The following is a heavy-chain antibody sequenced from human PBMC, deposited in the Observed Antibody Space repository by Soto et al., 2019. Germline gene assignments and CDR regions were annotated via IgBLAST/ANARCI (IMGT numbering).Heavy chain of an antibody. CDR3: AAGEITMTESYYHYYGMDV. Sequence: QMQLVQSGPEVKRPGTSVKVSCKASGVTFSTSVMQWVRQARGQRLEWIGWIVVGRGNTNYAQKFQERVTVTRDMSTSTAYVELSSLRSEDTAVYYCAAGEITMTESYYHYYGMDVWGQGTTVTVSS. J-gene: IGHJ6*02. V-gene: IGHV1-58*02. CDR2: IVVGRGNT. CDR1: GVTFSTSV. D-gene: IGHD3-3*01.